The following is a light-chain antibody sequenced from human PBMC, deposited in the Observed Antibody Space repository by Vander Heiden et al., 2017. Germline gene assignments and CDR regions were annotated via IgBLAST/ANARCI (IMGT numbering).Light chain of an antibody. J-gene: IGLJ3*02. V-gene: IGLV2-11*01. CDR1: SSDVGGYNY. CDR2: DVS. Sequence: QSALTQPRSVSGSPGQSVTISCTGTSSDVGGYNYVSWYQQHPGKAPKLMIYDVSERPSGVPDRFSGSKSGNTASLTISGFQAEDEADYYCCSYAGSSTVGFGGGTKLTVL. CDR3: CSYAGSSTVG.